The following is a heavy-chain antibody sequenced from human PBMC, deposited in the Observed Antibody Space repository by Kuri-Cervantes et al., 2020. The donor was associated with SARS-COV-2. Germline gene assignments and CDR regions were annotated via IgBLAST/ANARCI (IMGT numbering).Heavy chain of an antibody. CDR2: INHSGST. CDR1: GGSFSGYY. V-gene: IGHV4-34*01. D-gene: IGHD3-22*01. J-gene: IGHJ4*02. Sequence: SETLSLTCAVYGGSFSGYYWSWIRQPPGKGLEWIGEINHSGSTNYNPSLKSRVTISVDTSKNQFSLKLSSVTAADTAVYYCARDPRTPSYYYDSSGYLSGGWGQGTLVTVSS. CDR3: ARDPRTPSYYYDSSGYLSGG.